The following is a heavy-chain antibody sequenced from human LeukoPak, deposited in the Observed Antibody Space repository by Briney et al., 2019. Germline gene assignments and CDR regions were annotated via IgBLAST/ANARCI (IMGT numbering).Heavy chain of an antibody. CDR1: GYTFTVYY. D-gene: IGHD3-22*01. J-gene: IGHJ1*01. CDR3: ARGYYDSSDYEYFQH. CDR2: INPNSGGT. Sequence: GASVKVSCKASGYTFTVYYIHWVRQAPGQGLEWMGWINPNSGGTNSAQKFQGRVTMTRDTSIITAYMELSRLRSDDTAVYFCARGYYDSSDYEYFQHWGQGTLATVSS. V-gene: IGHV1-2*02.